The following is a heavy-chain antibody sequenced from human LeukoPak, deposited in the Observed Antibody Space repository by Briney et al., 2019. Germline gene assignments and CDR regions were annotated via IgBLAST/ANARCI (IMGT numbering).Heavy chain of an antibody. CDR1: GFTFSSYW. Sequence: GGSLRLSCAASGFTFSSYWMSWVRQAPGKGLEWVANIKQDGSEKYYVDSVKGRFTISRDNAKNSLYLQMNSLRAEDTAVYYCARSLNYYDSSGYYGSSSDDAFDIWGQGTMVTVSS. V-gene: IGHV3-7*01. CDR3: ARSLNYYDSSGYYGSSSDDAFDI. CDR2: IKQDGSEK. D-gene: IGHD3-22*01. J-gene: IGHJ3*02.